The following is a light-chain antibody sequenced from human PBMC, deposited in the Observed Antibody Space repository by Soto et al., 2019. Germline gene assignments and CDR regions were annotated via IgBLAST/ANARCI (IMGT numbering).Light chain of an antibody. CDR2: DAS. V-gene: IGKV3-11*01. Sequence: EIVLTQSPATLSLLPGERATLSCTASQSVGSSLAWYQHKAGQAPRLLLYDASNRAAGIPTSFSGSGSGTNFTRTMSNLEAVDFADYYYQHRSSWITFGQGTRLEIE. CDR3: QHRSSWIT. CDR1: QSVGSS. J-gene: IGKJ5*01.